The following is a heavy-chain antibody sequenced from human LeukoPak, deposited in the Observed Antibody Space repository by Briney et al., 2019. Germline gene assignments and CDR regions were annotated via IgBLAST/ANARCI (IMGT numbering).Heavy chain of an antibody. D-gene: IGHD3-22*01. CDR3: AKGNYYDGSGPNYYYYGMDV. CDR2: ISAYNGNT. CDR1: GYTFTSYG. V-gene: IGHV1-18*01. Sequence: ASVKASCKASGYTFTSYGITWVRQAPGQGLEWMGWISAYNGNTNYAQKLQGRVTMTTDTSTSTAYMELRSLRSDDTAVYYCAKGNYYDGSGPNYYYYGMDVWGQGTTVTVSS. J-gene: IGHJ6*02.